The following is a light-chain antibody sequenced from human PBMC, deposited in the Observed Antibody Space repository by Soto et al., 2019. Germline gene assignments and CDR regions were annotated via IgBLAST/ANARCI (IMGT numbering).Light chain of an antibody. CDR2: GAS. V-gene: IGKV1-6*01. CDR3: LQDYHDPFT. Sequence: AIQMTQSPSSLSASVGDRVTITCRASQDIRKDLAWYQQKPGKAPQILIYGASTLQTGVASRFSGSGSATDFTLTISSLHPEDSAAYYFLQDYHDPFTFGPG. J-gene: IGKJ2*01. CDR1: QDIRKD.